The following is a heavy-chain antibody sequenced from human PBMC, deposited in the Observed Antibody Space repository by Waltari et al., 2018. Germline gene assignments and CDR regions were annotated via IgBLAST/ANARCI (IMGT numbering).Heavy chain of an antibody. CDR2: INTYGSIT. CDR1: GFPFSNYW. D-gene: IGHD4-4*01. Sequence: QLVESGGGLVQPGGSPKLSCAASGFPFSNYWLHWVRQAPGKGLLSVAHINTYGSITNYADSVKGRFTISRDNAKNTLFLQMNSLRAEDTALYDCVLYSSEVLGDCWGRGTLVTVSS. CDR3: VLYSSEVLGDC. J-gene: IGHJ4*02. V-gene: IGHV3-74*01.